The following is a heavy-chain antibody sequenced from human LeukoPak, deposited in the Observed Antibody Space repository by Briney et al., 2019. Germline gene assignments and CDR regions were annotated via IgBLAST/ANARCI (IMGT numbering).Heavy chain of an antibody. D-gene: IGHD2-15*01. CDR3: ARGADGVSSNSRGWFDP. CDR1: GFTVSNNY. CDR2: ITSSSIYK. J-gene: IGHJ5*02. V-gene: IGHV3-21*01. Sequence: PGGSLRLSCAASGFTVSNNYMSWVRQAPGKGLEWVSSITSSSIYKYYADSVRGRFTISRDNAKNSLYLQMNSLRAEDTAVYSCARGADGVSSNSRGWFDPWGQGTLVTVSS.